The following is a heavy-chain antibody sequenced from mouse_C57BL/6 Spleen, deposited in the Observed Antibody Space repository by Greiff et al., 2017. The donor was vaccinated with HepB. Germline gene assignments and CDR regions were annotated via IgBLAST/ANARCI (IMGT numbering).Heavy chain of an antibody. CDR1: GYAFSSYW. J-gene: IGHJ2*01. D-gene: IGHD2-2*01. CDR2: IYPGDGDI. CDR3: ARDGYGYFDY. V-gene: IGHV1-80*01. Sequence: QVHVKQSGAELVKPGASVKISCKASGYAFSSYWMNWVKQRPGKGLEWIGQIYPGDGDINYDGKFKGKTTLPEDKSSSTAYMQISSLTSEDSAVYFCARDGYGYFDYWGQGTTLTVSS.